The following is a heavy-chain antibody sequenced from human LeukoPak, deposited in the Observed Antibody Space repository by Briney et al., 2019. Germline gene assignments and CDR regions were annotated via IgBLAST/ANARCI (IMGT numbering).Heavy chain of an antibody. D-gene: IGHD2-15*01. CDR2: INHSGST. V-gene: IGHV4-34*01. J-gene: IGHJ4*02. Sequence: SETLSLTCAVYGGSFSGYYWSWVRQPPGKGLEWIGEINHSGSTNYNPSLKSRVTISVDTSKNQFSLKLSSVTAADTAVYYCARRPFYSQLDYWGQGTLVTVSS. CDR1: GGSFSGYY. CDR3: ARRPFYSQLDY.